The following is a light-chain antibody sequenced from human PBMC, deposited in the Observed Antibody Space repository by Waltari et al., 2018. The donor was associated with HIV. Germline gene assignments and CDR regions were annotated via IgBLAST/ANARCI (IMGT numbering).Light chain of an antibody. V-gene: IGLV1-44*01. Sequence: QSVLTQPPSASGTPGQRVTISCSGGSSNIESNTVNCYQQLPGTAPKLLIYSNNQRPSGVPDRFSGSKSGTSASLAISGLQSEDEADYYCVAWDDSLNGWVFGGGTKLTVL. CDR2: SNN. CDR3: VAWDDSLNGWV. CDR1: SSNIESNT. J-gene: IGLJ3*02.